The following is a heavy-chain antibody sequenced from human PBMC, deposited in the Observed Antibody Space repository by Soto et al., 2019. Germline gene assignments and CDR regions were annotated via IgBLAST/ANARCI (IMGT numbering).Heavy chain of an antibody. J-gene: IGHJ2*01. CDR2: VYYSGSV. V-gene: IGHV4-59*01. CDR1: GISLTGYH. Sequence: SETLSLTCNVSGISLTGYHWNWIRQPPGKTLEWIGFVYYSGSVSYNTSLKGRASISVDRSKNQFSLRLTSVTAADTAVYYCAERLNRGPLDHSAPRTLVPVSS. CDR3: AERLNRGPLDH.